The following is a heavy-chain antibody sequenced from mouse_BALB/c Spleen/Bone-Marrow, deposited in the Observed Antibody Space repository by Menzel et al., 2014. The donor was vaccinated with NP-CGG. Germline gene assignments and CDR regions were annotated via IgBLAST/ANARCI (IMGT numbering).Heavy chain of an antibody. Sequence: VQLKESGPELVKPGASVKISCKASGYSFTGYYMHWVKQSHGNSLDWIGYIYPYNGVSSYNQKFKSKATLTVDKSSSTAYMELRSLTANDSAVYYCESRGEYFDVWGAGTTVTVSS. J-gene: IGHJ1*01. CDR1: GYSFTGYY. CDR3: ESRGEYFDV. CDR2: IYPYNGVS. V-gene: IGHV1-31*01.